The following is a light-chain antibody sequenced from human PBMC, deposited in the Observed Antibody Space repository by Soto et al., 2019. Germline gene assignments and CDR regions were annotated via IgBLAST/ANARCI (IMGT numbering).Light chain of an antibody. CDR1: QNVRYK. J-gene: IGKJ2*01. CDR2: GAS. CDR3: HQSNSWFT. V-gene: IGKV3-15*01. Sequence: EIVLTQSPATLSVSPGERATLSCSASQNVRYKLAWYQQKPGPAPRLLIYGASNRAIDIPPRFSGSGSGTEFTITINGLHSEDFAVYYCHQSNSWFTFGQAIKPEIK.